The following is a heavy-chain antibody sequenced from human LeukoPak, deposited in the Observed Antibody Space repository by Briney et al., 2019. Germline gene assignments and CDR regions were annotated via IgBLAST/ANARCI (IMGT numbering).Heavy chain of an antibody. CDR2: IYYSGST. V-gene: IGHV4-31*03. J-gene: IGHJ4*02. Sequence: SETLSLTCTVSGGSISSGGYYWSWIRQHPGKGLEWIGYIYYSGSTYYNPSLKSRVTISVDTSKNQFSLKLSSVTAADTAVYHCASEYQEGYFDYWGQGTLVTVSS. CDR3: ASEYQEGYFDY. CDR1: GGSISSGGYY.